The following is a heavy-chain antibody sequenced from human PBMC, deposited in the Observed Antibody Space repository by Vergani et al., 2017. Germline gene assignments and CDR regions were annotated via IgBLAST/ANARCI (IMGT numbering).Heavy chain of an antibody. Sequence: QVQLVQSGAEVKKPGASVKVSCKASGYTFTGYYMHWVRQAPGQGLEWMGWINPILGIANYAQKFQGRVTITADKSTSTAYMELSSLRSEDTAVYYCARDVLTMAQEVPWGQGTLVTVSS. V-gene: IGHV1-69*09. D-gene: IGHD3-10*01. CDR1: GYTFTGYY. J-gene: IGHJ5*02. CDR3: ARDVLTMAQEVP. CDR2: INPILGIA.